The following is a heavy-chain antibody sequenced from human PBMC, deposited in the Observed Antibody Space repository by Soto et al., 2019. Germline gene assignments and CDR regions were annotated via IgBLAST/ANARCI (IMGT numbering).Heavy chain of an antibody. V-gene: IGHV3-33*01. CDR1: GFTFSSYG. D-gene: IGHD3-10*01. CDR2: IWFDGSNK. CDR3: ARRYYYCPRSVPWALDI. J-gene: IGHJ3*02. Sequence: QVQLVESGGGVVQPGRSLRLSCAASGFTFSSYGMHWVRQGPGKGLEWVAVIWFDGSNKYYADSLEGRFTISRDNSKNTLYLQMNSLRAEATAVYYCARRYYYCPRSVPWALDIWGQGTMVTVSS.